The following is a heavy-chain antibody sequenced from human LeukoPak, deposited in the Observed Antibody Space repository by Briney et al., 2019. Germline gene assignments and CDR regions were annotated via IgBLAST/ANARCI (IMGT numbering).Heavy chain of an antibody. D-gene: IGHD3-22*01. V-gene: IGHV1-2*06. J-gene: IGHJ5*02. CDR1: GYTFTGYY. Sequence: ASVKVSCKASGYTFTGYYMHWVRQAPGQGLEWMGRINPNSGGTNYAQKFQGRVTMTRDTSISTAYMELSRLGSDDTAVYYCARDLYDSSGYYLNWFDPWGQGTLVTVSS. CDR3: ARDLYDSSGYYLNWFDP. CDR2: INPNSGGT.